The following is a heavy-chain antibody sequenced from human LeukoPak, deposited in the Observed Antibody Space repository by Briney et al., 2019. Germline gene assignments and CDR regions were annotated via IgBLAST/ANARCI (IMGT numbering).Heavy chain of an antibody. CDR2: INPNSGGT. D-gene: IGHD3-22*01. CDR3: ARTYYYDSADFRTLYGMDV. V-gene: IGHV1-2*06. CDR1: GYTFTGYY. Sequence: GASVKVSCKASGYTFTGYYMHWVRQAPGQGLEWMGRINPNSGGTNYAQKFQGRVTMTRNTSIRTAYMELSSLRSEDTAVYYCARTYYYDSADFRTLYGMDVWGQGTTVTVSS. J-gene: IGHJ6*02.